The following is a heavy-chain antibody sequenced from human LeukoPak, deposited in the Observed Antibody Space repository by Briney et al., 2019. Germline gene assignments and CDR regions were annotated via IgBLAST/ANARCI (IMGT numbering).Heavy chain of an antibody. CDR2: IWYEGSNK. V-gene: IGHV3-33*01. D-gene: IGHD2-15*01. Sequence: GSLRLSCAASGFTFSSYGMHWVRQAPGRGLEWVAVIWYEGSNKYYANSVKGRFTISRDNSKNTLYLQMNSLRAEDTAVYYCARDVVVVVAARIPDMDVWGKGTTVTVSS. CDR1: GFTFSSYG. CDR3: ARDVVVVVAARIPDMDV. J-gene: IGHJ6*03.